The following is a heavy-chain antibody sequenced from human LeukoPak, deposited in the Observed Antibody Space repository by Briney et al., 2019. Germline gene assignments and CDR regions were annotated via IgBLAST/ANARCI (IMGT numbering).Heavy chain of an antibody. CDR3: ARDRGGGWYVDH. D-gene: IGHD6-19*01. V-gene: IGHV3-11*01. CDR1: GFTFSDYY. CDR2: ISNSGSII. Sequence: GGSLRLSCAASGFTFSDYYMTWIRQAPGKGLEWLSYISNSGSIIYYADSVKGRFTISRDNAKNSLYLQINSLRAEDTAVYYCARDRGGGWYVDHWGQGTLVTVSS. J-gene: IGHJ4*02.